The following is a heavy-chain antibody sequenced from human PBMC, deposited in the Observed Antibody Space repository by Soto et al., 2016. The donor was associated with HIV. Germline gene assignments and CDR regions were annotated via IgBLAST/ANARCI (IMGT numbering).Heavy chain of an antibody. V-gene: IGHV4-59*13. CDR2: IYYNGTI. J-gene: IGHJ4*02. D-gene: IGHD3-10*01. Sequence: QVQLQESGPGLVIPSETLSLTCAVSSGSFTSYYWTWIRQPPGKGLEWIGCIYYNGTINYNSSLKSRLTISVNRSRKQFSLKVTSVTAADTAIYYCATTTTTITPAHFDHWGQGXLVTVSX. CDR1: SGSFTSYY. CDR3: ATTTTTITPAHFDH.